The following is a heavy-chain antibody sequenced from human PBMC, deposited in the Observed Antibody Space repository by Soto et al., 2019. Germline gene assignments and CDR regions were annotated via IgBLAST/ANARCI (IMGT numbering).Heavy chain of an antibody. V-gene: IGHV3-30-3*01. CDR3: ARDLSNYGSGSLDV. Sequence: VGSLRLSCAASGFTFSSYAMHWVRQAPGKGLEWVAVISYDGSNKYYADSVKGRFTISRDNSKNTLYLQMNSLRAEDTAVYYCARDLSNYGSGSLDVWGQGTTVTVSS. CDR1: GFTFSSYA. CDR2: ISYDGSNK. J-gene: IGHJ6*02. D-gene: IGHD3-10*01.